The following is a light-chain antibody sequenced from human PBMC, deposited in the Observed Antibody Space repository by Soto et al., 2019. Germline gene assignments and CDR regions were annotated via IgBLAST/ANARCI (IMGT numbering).Light chain of an antibody. CDR1: QSLTSW. CDR2: KTS. CDR3: QYYNDYCWT. V-gene: IGKV1-5*03. J-gene: IGKJ1*01. Sequence: DIQLTQSPSTLSASVGDRVTITCRASQSLTSWLAWYQQKPGKAPNFLIYKTSNLESGVPSRFSGSGSGTEFTLTISSLQPDDFATYYCQYYNDYCWTFGQGTKVEIK.